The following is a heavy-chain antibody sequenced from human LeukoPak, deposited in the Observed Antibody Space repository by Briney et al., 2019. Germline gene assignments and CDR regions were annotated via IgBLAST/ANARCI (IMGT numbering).Heavy chain of an antibody. CDR1: GFTVSSNY. J-gene: IGHJ4*02. CDR2: IYSGGST. CDR3: ARPPHIGSSLDY. Sequence: PGGSLRLSCAASGFTVSSNYMSWVRQAPGKGLEWVSVIYSGGSTYYADSVKGRFTISRDNSKNTLYLQMNSLRVEDTAVYYCARPPHIGSSLDYWGQGTLVTVSS. D-gene: IGHD1-26*01. V-gene: IGHV3-66*01.